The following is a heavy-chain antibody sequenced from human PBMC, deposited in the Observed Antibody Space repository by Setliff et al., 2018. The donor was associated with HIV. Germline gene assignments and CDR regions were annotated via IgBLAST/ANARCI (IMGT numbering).Heavy chain of an antibody. CDR1: GFTLTELS. CDR3: TTGLPLFCSGGSCLFDF. D-gene: IGHD2-15*01. Sequence: ASVKVSCKVSGFTLTELSMHWVRQAPGKGLEWMGSFNPEDGKTIYAQKFQGRVTMIEDTSTDTAYMELSSLRSEDTAVYYRTTGLPLFCSGGSCLFDFWGQGTLVTVSS. J-gene: IGHJ4*02. V-gene: IGHV1-24*01. CDR2: FNPEDGKT.